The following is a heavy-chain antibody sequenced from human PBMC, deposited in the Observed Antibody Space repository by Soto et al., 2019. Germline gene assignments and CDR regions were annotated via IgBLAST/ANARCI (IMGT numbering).Heavy chain of an antibody. D-gene: IGHD6-13*01. CDR1: GFTFSSYA. CDR3: AKGGIAAAGTGNNWFDP. Sequence: EVQLLESGGGLVQPGGSLRLSCAASGFTFSSYAMSWVRQAPGKGLEWVSAISGSGGSTYYADSVKGRFTISRDNSKNRLYLQMNSLRAEDTAVYYCAKGGIAAAGTGNNWFDPWGQGTLVTVSS. CDR2: ISGSGGST. V-gene: IGHV3-23*01. J-gene: IGHJ5*02.